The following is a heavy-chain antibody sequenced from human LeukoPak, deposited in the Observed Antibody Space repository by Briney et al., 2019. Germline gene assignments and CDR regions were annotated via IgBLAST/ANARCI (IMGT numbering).Heavy chain of an antibody. CDR1: GFTFSSYA. V-gene: IGHV3-23*01. D-gene: IGHD4-17*01. Sequence: PGASLRLSCAASGFTFSSYAMSWVRQAPGKGLEWVSAISGSGGSTYCADSVKGRFTISRDNSKNTLYLQMNSLRAEDTAVYYCAKDKDYGVLGWFDPWGQGTLVTVSS. CDR2: ISGSGGST. J-gene: IGHJ5*02. CDR3: AKDKDYGVLGWFDP.